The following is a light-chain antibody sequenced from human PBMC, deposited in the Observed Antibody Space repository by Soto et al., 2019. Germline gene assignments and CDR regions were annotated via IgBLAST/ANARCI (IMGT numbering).Light chain of an antibody. CDR3: SSYTSSSTWV. J-gene: IGLJ3*02. Sequence: QSALTQPPSVSGSPGQSVTISCTGTSSDVGSYNRVSWYQQPPGTAPKLMIYQVSNRPSGVPDRFSGSKSGNTASLTISGLQAEDEADYYCSSYTSSSTWVFGGGTKRTVL. CDR1: SSDVGSYNR. CDR2: QVS. V-gene: IGLV2-18*02.